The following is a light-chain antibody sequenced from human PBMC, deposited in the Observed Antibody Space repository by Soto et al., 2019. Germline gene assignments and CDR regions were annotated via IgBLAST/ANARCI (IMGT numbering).Light chain of an antibody. Sequence: EIVLTQAPATLSMSPGERATRSCRASQSVSNCLAWYQQKLGQAPRLLMYGTSNRATGIPDRFSGSGSGTDFTLTISRLEAEDFAVYYCQQYDTSPRTFGQGTKVDIK. J-gene: IGKJ2*01. CDR2: GTS. CDR3: QQYDTSPRT. V-gene: IGKV3-20*01. CDR1: QSVSNC.